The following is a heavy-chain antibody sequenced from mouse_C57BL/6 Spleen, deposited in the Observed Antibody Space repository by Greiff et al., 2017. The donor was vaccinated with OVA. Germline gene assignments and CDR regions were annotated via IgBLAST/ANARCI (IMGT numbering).Heavy chain of an antibody. J-gene: IGHJ2*01. Sequence: EVQLQESGGGLVKPGGSLKLSCAASGFTFSSYAMSWVRQTPEKRLEWVATISDGGSYTYYPDNVKGRFTISRDNAKNNLYLQMSHLKSEDTAMYYCAREDGKGTFDYWGQGTTLTVSS. D-gene: IGHD2-1*01. CDR2: ISDGGSYT. V-gene: IGHV5-4*01. CDR3: AREDGKGTFDY. CDR1: GFTFSSYA.